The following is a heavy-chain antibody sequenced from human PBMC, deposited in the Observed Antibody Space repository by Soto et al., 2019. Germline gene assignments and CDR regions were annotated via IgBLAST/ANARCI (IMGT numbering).Heavy chain of an antibody. CDR2: IYWNDDK. J-gene: IGHJ4*02. CDR3: AHRLASSVDDSVDY. CDR1: GFSLSTSGVG. Sequence: SGPTLVNPTQTLTLTCTFSGFSLSTSGVGVGWIRQPPGKALEWLALIYWNDDKSYSPSLKSRLTITKDTSKNQVVLTMTNMDPVDIATFYCAHRLASSVDDSVDYWGQGTLVTVSS. V-gene: IGHV2-5*01. D-gene: IGHD3-22*01.